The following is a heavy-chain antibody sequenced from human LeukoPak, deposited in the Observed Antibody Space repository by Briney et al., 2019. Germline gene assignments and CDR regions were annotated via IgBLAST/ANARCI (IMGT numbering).Heavy chain of an antibody. D-gene: IGHD6-13*01. CDR1: GFTFSSYA. CDR3: AKDSIGGAAAGTGAPYYFDY. Sequence: GGSLRLSCAASGFTFSSYAMSWVRQAPGKGLEWVSAISGSGGSTYYADSVKGRFTISRDNSKNTLYLQMNSLRAEDTAVYYCAKDSIGGAAAGTGAPYYFDYWGQGTLVTVSS. V-gene: IGHV3-23*01. CDR2: ISGSGGST. J-gene: IGHJ4*02.